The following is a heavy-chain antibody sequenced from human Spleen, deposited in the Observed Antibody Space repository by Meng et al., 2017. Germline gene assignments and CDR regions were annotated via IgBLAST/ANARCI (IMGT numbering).Heavy chain of an antibody. CDR3: ARGPTTMAHDFDY. CDR1: GGSLSDYY. V-gene: IGHV4-34*01. CDR2: INHSGST. D-gene: IGHD4-11*01. Sequence: QVCVQRWGAGTLTPSGTLSLPCFVSGGSLSDYYWSWMRQPPGKGLEWIGEINHSGSTNYNPSLESRATISVDTSQNNLSLKLSSVTAADSAVYYCARGPTTMAHDFDYWGQGTLVTVSS. J-gene: IGHJ4*02.